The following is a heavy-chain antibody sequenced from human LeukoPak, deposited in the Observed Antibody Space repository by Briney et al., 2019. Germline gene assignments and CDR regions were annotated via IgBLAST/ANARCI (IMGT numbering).Heavy chain of an antibody. J-gene: IGHJ6*02. Sequence: GGSLRLSWAPSGFTLSGYSMRWVRQAPGKGLEWVAGLGRTDEYKYYADSVKGRFTISRDNSKDTVSLQMNSLRADDSAIYYCVKDRPCDTCMPMDAWGQGTTVTVSS. D-gene: IGHD2-8*01. V-gene: IGHV3-23*01. CDR2: LGRTDEYK. CDR3: VKDRPCDTCMPMDA. CDR1: GFTLSGYS.